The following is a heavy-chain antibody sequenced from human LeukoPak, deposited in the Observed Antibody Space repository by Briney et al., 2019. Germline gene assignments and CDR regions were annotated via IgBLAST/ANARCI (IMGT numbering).Heavy chain of an antibody. CDR1: GGSISPYY. CDR3: ARESPGEYYDTRYHYYIDV. CDR2: ILYSGST. Sequence: SETLSLTCTVSGGSISPYYWNWIRQPPGKGLQWIGHILYSGSTTYNPSLKSRVTISIDKSKNQFSLRLASVTAADTAVYYCARESPGEYYDTRYHYYIDVWGKGTSVTVSS. J-gene: IGHJ6*03. V-gene: IGHV4-59*12. D-gene: IGHD3-16*01.